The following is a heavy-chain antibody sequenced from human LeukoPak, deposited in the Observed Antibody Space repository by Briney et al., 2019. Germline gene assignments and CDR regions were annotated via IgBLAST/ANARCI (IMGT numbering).Heavy chain of an antibody. D-gene: IGHD6-19*01. J-gene: IGHJ3*02. Sequence: GASVKVSCKASGYTFTSYDINWVRQATGQGLEWMGWMNPNSGNTGYAQKFQGRVTMTRDTSTSTVYMELSSLRSEDTAVYYCARDSLLYGSGLYLGAFDIWGQGTMVTVSS. CDR1: GYTFTSYD. CDR2: MNPNSGNT. CDR3: ARDSLLYGSGLYLGAFDI. V-gene: IGHV1-8*01.